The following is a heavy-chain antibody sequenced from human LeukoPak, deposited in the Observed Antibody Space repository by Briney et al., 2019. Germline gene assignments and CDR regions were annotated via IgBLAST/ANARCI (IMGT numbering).Heavy chain of an antibody. CDR2: IKSKTDGGTT. CDR1: GFTFSSYS. CDR3: TTVDYDSSGYPDY. V-gene: IGHV3-15*01. J-gene: IGHJ4*02. D-gene: IGHD3-22*01. Sequence: PGGSLRLSCAASGFTFSSYSMNWVRQAPGKGLEWVGRIKSKTDGGTTDYAAPVKGRFTMTRDDSKNTLYLQMNSLKTEDTAVYYCTTVDYDSSGYPDYWGQGTLVTVSS.